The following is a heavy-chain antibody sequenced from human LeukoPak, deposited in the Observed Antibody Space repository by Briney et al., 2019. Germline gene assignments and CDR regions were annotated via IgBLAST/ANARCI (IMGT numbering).Heavy chain of an antibody. CDR3: ARSNYYDSSGYYPY. V-gene: IGHV1-69*05. J-gene: IGHJ4*02. CDR1: GGTFSSYA. D-gene: IGHD3-22*01. Sequence: SVKVSCKASGGTFSSYAISWVRQAPGQGLEWMGRIIPIFGTANYAQKFQGRVTITTDESTSTAYMELSSLRSEEPAVYYWARSNYYDSSGYYPYWGQGTLVTVSS. CDR2: IIPIFGTA.